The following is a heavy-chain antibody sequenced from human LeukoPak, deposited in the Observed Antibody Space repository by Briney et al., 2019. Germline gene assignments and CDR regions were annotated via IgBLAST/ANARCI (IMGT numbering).Heavy chain of an antibody. CDR3: ATEDSSDYYSFDY. D-gene: IGHD3-22*01. Sequence: GGSLRLSCAASGFIFSNYGMHWVRQAPGKGLEWVAVIWYDGSNKYYADSVKGRFTISRDNSKNTLYLQMNSLKAEDTAAYYCATEDSSDYYSFDYWGQGTLVTVSS. J-gene: IGHJ4*02. CDR1: GFIFSNYG. CDR2: IWYDGSNK. V-gene: IGHV3-33*01.